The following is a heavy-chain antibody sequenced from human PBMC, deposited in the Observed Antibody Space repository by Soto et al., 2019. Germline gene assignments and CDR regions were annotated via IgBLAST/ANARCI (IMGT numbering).Heavy chain of an antibody. Sequence: SETLSLTCTVSGGSISSSTYYWGWMRQPPGKGLEWIASFFIGGNTYYNPSLKSRVTISVDTSKNQFSLKLSSVTATDTAVYYCARLRDIAVDGVMFDYWGQGTLDTVSS. D-gene: IGHD6-19*01. CDR1: GGSISSSTYY. CDR2: FFIGGNT. V-gene: IGHV4-39*01. J-gene: IGHJ4*02. CDR3: ARLRDIAVDGVMFDY.